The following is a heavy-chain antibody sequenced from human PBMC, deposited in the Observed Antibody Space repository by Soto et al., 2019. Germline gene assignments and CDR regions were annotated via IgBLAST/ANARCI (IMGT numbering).Heavy chain of an antibody. CDR3: ARGQQVSTIRGVQAFDY. V-gene: IGHV3-53*02. CDR2: LYSGGTS. J-gene: IGHJ4*02. D-gene: IGHD3-10*01. Sequence: EVQLVETGGGLIQPGGSLRLSCAASGFNISSNYMAWVRQVPGKGLEWVSLLYSGGTSYYADSVKGRFTISRDNSKNTLFLQMNRLKTEDTAVYYCARGQQVSTIRGVQAFDYWGQGTLVTVSS. CDR1: GFNISSNY.